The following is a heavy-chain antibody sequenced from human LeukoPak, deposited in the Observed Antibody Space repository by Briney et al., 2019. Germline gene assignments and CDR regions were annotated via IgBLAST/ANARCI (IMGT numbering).Heavy chain of an antibody. CDR3: ANPYDSSGYPDY. J-gene: IGHJ4*02. D-gene: IGHD3-22*01. CDR1: GFTFSSYG. CDR2: IRYDGSNK. Sequence: RGSLLLSCAASGFTFSSYGMHWVRQAPGKGLEWVAFIRYDGSNKYYADSVKGRFTISRDNSKNTLYLQMNSLRAEDTAVYYCANPYDSSGYPDYWGQGTLITVSS. V-gene: IGHV3-30*02.